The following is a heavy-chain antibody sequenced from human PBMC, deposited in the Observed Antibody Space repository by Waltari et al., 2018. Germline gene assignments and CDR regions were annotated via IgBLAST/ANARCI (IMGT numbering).Heavy chain of an antibody. CDR3: ARDRGRRAFDI. CDR1: GFTVSSNY. V-gene: IGHV3-53*02. J-gene: IGHJ3*02. CDR2: IYSGGST. D-gene: IGHD3-10*01. Sequence: EVQLVETGGGLIQPGGSLRLSCAASGFTVSSNYMSWVRQAPGKGLEGVSVIYSGGSTYYADSVKGRFTISRDNSKNTLYLQMNSLRAEDTAVYYCARDRGRRAFDIWGQGTMVTVSS.